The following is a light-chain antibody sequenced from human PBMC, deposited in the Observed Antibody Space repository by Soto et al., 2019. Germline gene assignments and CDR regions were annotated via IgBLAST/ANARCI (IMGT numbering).Light chain of an antibody. V-gene: IGLV2-14*03. CDR3: SSYTSSSTPYV. CDR2: DVS. CDR1: SSDVGGYNY. Sequence: QSALTQPASVTGSPGHSITISYTGTSSDVGGYNYVSWYQHHPGKAPKLMIYDVSNRPSGVSNRFSGSKSGNTASLTISGLQAEEEADYYCSSYTSSSTPYVFGPGTKVTVL. J-gene: IGLJ1*01.